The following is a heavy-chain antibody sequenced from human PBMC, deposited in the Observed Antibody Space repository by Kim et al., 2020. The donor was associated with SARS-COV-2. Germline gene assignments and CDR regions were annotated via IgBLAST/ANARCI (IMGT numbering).Heavy chain of an antibody. Sequence: SETLSLTCAVYGGSFSGYYWSWIRQPPGKGLEWIGEINHSGSTNYNPSLKSRVTISVDTSKNQFSLKLSSVTAADTAVYYCARRRGYSGYPAAYYYYYGMDVWRRGTTVTVSS. V-gene: IGHV4-34*01. J-gene: IGHJ6*02. CDR1: GGSFSGYY. CDR3: ARRRGYSGYPAAYYYYYGMDV. CDR2: INHSGST. D-gene: IGHD5-12*01.